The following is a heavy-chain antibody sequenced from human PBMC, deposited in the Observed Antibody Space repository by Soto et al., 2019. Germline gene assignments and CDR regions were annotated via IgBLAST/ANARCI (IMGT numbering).Heavy chain of an antibody. CDR2: IYYSGST. CDR1: GGSISSSSYY. Sequence: KQSQTLSLTCTVSGGSISSSSYYWGWIRQPPGKGLEWIGSIYYSGSTYYNPSLKSRVTISVDTSKNQFSLKLSSVTAADTAVYYCARRTGRYGRFDYWGQGTLVTVSS. D-gene: IGHD1-26*01. V-gene: IGHV4-39*01. J-gene: IGHJ4*02. CDR3: ARRTGRYGRFDY.